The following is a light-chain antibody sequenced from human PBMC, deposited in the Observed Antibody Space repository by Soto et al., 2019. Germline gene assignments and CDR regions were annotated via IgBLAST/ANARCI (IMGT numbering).Light chain of an antibody. CDR2: GAS. CDR3: QQYGGSPAIT. CDR1: QSVSSY. V-gene: IGKV3-20*01. Sequence: EVVLTQSPGTLSLSRGERATLSCRASQSVSSYLAWYQQKPGQAPRLLIYGASSRATGIPDRFRASASGTDFTLTISRLEPEDFAVYFCQQYGGSPAITFGQGTRLEIK. J-gene: IGKJ5*01.